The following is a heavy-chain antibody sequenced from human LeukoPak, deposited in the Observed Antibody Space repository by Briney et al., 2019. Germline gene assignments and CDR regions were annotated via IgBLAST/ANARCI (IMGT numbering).Heavy chain of an antibody. CDR1: GGSISSGGYS. D-gene: IGHD1-14*01. Sequence: SSETLSLTCAVSGGSISSGGYSWSWIRQPPGKGLGWIGYIYHSGSTYYNPPLKSRVTISVDRSKNQFSLKLSSVTAADTAVYYCARTTRASNFDYWGQGTLVTVSS. V-gene: IGHV4-30-2*01. CDR2: IYHSGST. CDR3: ARTTRASNFDY. J-gene: IGHJ4*02.